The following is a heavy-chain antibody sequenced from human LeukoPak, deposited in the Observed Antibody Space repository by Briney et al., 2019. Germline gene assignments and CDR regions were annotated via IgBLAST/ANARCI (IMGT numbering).Heavy chain of an antibody. CDR2: INPNSGGT. Sequence: ASVKVSCKASGYTFTGYYMHWVRQAPGQGLEWMGWINPNSGGTNYAQKFQGRVTMTRDTSISTAYMELSRLRSDDTAVYYCASLSDIVGVPAAGLDAFDIWGQGTMVTVSS. V-gene: IGHV1-2*02. CDR1: GYTFTGYY. CDR3: ASLSDIVGVPAAGLDAFDI. D-gene: IGHD2-2*01. J-gene: IGHJ3*02.